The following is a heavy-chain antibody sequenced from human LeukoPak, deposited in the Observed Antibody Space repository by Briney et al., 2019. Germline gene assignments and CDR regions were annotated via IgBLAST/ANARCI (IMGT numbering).Heavy chain of an antibody. CDR1: GFTFSSYG. CDR2: IWYDGSNK. D-gene: IGHD5-12*01. CDR3: ARGYSGLPD. J-gene: IGHJ4*02. V-gene: IGHV3-33*01. Sequence: GGSLRLSCAASGFTFSSYGMHWVRQGPGKGLEWVALIWYDGSNKYYADSVKGRFTISRDNSKNTLYLQMNSLRAEDTAVYYCARGYSGLPDWGQGTLVTVSS.